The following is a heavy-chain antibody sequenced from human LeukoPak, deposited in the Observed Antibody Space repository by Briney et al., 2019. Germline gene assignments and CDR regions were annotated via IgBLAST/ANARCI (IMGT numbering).Heavy chain of an antibody. D-gene: IGHD1-26*01. CDR1: GFTFSSYS. CDR2: INADGSST. CDR3: ARVRSYAPSDY. Sequence: PGGSLRLSCAASGFTFSSYSMNWVRQAPGKGLVWVSRINADGSSTTYADSVKGRFTISRDNAKNTLYLQMNSLRVEDTAVYYCARVRSYAPSDYWGQGTLVTVSS. J-gene: IGHJ4*02. V-gene: IGHV3-74*01.